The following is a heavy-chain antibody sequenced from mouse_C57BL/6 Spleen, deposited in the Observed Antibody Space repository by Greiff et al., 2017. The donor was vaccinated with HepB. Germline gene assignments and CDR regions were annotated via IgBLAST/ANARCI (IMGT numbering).Heavy chain of an antibody. CDR3: ARERVITTVENYAMDY. Sequence: EVQLVESGGGLVKPGGSLKLSCAASGFTFSSYAMSWVRQTPEKRLEWVATISDGGSYTYYPDNVKGRFTISRDNAKNNLYLQMSHLKSEDTAMYYCARERVITTVENYAMDYWGQGTSVTVSS. V-gene: IGHV5-4*01. D-gene: IGHD1-1*01. J-gene: IGHJ4*01. CDR1: GFTFSSYA. CDR2: ISDGGSYT.